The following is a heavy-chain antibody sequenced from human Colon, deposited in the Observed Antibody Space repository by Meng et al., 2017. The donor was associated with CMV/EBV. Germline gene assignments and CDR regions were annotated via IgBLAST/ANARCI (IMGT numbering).Heavy chain of an antibody. V-gene: IGHV3-53*01. Sequence: GGSLRLSCAASGFNVSDNYLNWVRQAPGKGLEWVSTIFSGGVTYYADSVKGRFTISRDSSKNMVFLEMNSLTAEDTAVYSCARGLTYLGGSTLRAFYYWGQGTLVTVSS. CDR3: ARGLTYLGGSTLRAFYY. J-gene: IGHJ4*02. CDR2: IFSGGVT. D-gene: IGHD2-15*01. CDR1: GFNVSDNY.